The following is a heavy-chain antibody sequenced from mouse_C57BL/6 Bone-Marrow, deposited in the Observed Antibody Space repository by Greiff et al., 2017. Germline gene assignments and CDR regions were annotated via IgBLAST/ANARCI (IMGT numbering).Heavy chain of an antibody. D-gene: IGHD2-4*01. CDR1: GFTFSSYA. J-gene: IGHJ3*01. Sequence: EVKLVESGGGLVKPGGSLKLSCAASGFTFSSYAMSWVRQTPEKRLEWVATISDGGSYTYYPDNVKGRFTISRDNAKNNLYLQMSHLKSEDTAMYYCARDRYDYEAYWGQGTLVTVSA. CDR2: ISDGGSYT. CDR3: ARDRYDYEAY. V-gene: IGHV5-4*01.